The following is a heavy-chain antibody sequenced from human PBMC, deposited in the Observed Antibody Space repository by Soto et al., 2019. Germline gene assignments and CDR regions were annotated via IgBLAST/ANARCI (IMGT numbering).Heavy chain of an antibody. Sequence: GGAPRLSCAASGFTFSNYGMNWVRQAPGKGLGWVAVIWYDESNKYYADSVKGRFTISRDNAKNSLYLQMNSLRAEDTALYYCAKDIGAVKQWLDYWGQGTLVTVSS. CDR3: AKDIGAVKQWLDY. CDR1: GFTFSNYG. V-gene: IGHV3-33*03. D-gene: IGHD6-19*01. J-gene: IGHJ4*02. CDR2: IWYDESNK.